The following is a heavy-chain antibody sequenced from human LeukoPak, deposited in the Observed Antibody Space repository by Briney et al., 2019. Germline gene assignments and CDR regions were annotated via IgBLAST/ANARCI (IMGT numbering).Heavy chain of an antibody. CDR3: ARDLRAIAALGAAYYYAMDV. J-gene: IGHJ6*02. CDR2: IGLNSGAR. CDR1: RYTFTGHY. V-gene: IGHV1-2*06. D-gene: IGHD6-13*01. Sequence: ASVKVSCKASRYTFTGHYIHWGRQAPGQGLEWMGRIGLNSGARNYAPKFQGRVTMSRDTATSTPYLKLNGLRSDATAVYYCARDLRAIAALGAAYYYAMDVWGQGTTLTVSS.